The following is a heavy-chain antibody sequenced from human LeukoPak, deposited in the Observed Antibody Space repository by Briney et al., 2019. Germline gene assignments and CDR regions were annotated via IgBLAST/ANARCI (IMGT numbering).Heavy chain of an antibody. Sequence: GSLRLSCAASGFIFNTYSMNWVRQAPGKGLEWVSSISSRGNYKYYADSVKGRFTISRDNAKNSLYLQMNSLRDEDTAVYYCARGGSSGLYRFYFDYWGQGTLVTVSS. CDR2: ISSRGNYK. V-gene: IGHV3-21*01. J-gene: IGHJ4*02. CDR3: ARGGSSGLYRFYFDY. D-gene: IGHD6-19*01. CDR1: GFIFNTYS.